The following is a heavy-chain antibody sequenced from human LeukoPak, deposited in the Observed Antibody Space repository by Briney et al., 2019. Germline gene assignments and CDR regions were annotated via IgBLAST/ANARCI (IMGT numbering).Heavy chain of an antibody. D-gene: IGHD3-3*01. Sequence: GGSLRLSCAASGFTFDDYGMSWVRQAPGKGLEWVSGINWNGGSTGYADSVKGRFTISRDNAKNSLYLQMNSLRAEDTALYYCARDMRITIFRVVTYPQTFDYWGQGTLVTVSS. J-gene: IGHJ4*02. CDR1: GFTFDDYG. CDR3: ARDMRITIFRVVTYPQTFDY. CDR2: INWNGGST. V-gene: IGHV3-20*04.